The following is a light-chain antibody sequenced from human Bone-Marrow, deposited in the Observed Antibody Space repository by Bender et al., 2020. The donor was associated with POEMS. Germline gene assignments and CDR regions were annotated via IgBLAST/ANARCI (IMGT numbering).Light chain of an antibody. CDR3: CSSPGTDTFTWV. Sequence: QSALTQPASVSGSPGQSITISCSGTSSDVGSYNVVSWYQQHPGKAPKLIIYYVTNRPSGVPDRFSGSKSGNTASLTISGLQSEDEADYYCCSSPGTDTFTWVFGGGTKVTVL. CDR1: SSDVGSYNV. J-gene: IGLJ3*02. CDR2: YVT. V-gene: IGLV2-11*01.